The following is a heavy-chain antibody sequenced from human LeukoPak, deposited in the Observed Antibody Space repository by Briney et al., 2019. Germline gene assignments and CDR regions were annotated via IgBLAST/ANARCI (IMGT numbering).Heavy chain of an antibody. J-gene: IGHJ4*02. CDR3: LVDPNDGFDY. Sequence: EASVKVSCKASGYTFTSYYMHWVRQATGQGLEWMGWMNPNSGNTGYAQKFQGRVTITRNTSISTAYMELSSLRSEDTAVYYCLVDPNDGFDYWGQGTLVTVSS. V-gene: IGHV1-8*03. CDR1: GYTFTSYY. D-gene: IGHD2-8*01. CDR2: MNPNSGNT.